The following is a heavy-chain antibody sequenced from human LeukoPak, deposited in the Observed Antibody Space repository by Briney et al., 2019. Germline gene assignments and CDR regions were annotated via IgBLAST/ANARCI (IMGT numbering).Heavy chain of an antibody. V-gene: IGHV4-59*01. CDR3: AKEGYCSGGSCLGLGLFDP. J-gene: IGHJ5*02. Sequence: SETLSLTCTVSGGSISSYYWNWIRQPPGKGLEWIGYVYYSGSTTYNPSLKRRVTMSVDTSKNQFSPKLSSVTAADTAVYYCAKEGYCSGGSCLGLGLFDPWGQGILVTVSS. D-gene: IGHD2-15*01. CDR1: GGSISSYY. CDR2: VYYSGST.